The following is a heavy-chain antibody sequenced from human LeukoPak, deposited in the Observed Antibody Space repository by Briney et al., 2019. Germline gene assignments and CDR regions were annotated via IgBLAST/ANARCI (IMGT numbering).Heavy chain of an antibody. CDR1: GGSISSYY. V-gene: IGHV4-4*07. D-gene: IGHD3-10*01. J-gene: IGHJ4*02. CDR3: ARDSYYYGSGSYWGVWFDY. CDR2: IYTSGST. Sequence: SETLSLTCTVSGGSISSYYWSWIRQPAGEGLEWIGRIYTSGSTNYNPSLKSRVTMSVDTSKNQFSLKLSSVTAADTAVYYCARDSYYYGSGSYWGVWFDYWGQGTLVTVSS.